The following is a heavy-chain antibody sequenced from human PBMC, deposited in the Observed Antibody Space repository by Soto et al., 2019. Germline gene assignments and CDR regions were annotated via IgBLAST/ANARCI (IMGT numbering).Heavy chain of an antibody. V-gene: IGHV4-31*03. D-gene: IGHD3-9*01. CDR3: ARRADYDIFPDTFLDY. CDR2: IYYSGST. Sequence: SETLSLTCTVSGGSISSGGYYWSWIRQHPGKGLEWIGYIYYSGSTYYNPSLKSRVTISVDTSKNQFSLKLSSVTAADTVVYYCARRADYDIFPDTFLDYWGQGTLVTVSS. J-gene: IGHJ4*02. CDR1: GGSISSGGYY.